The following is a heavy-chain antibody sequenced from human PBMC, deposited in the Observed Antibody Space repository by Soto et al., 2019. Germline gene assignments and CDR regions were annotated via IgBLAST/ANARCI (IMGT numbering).Heavy chain of an antibody. CDR1: GGSLSSGDLY. D-gene: IGHD6-13*01. J-gene: IGHJ5*02. V-gene: IGHV4-30-4*01. CDR2: IYYTGTT. CDR3: ARDIAAALGARFDP. Sequence: SETLPLTCTVSGGSLSSGDLYWSWIRQPPGKGLEWIGYIYYTGTTQYNPSLRSRVAMSLDTSKNQFSLKLSSVTAADTAVYYCARDIAAALGARFDPWGQGTLVT.